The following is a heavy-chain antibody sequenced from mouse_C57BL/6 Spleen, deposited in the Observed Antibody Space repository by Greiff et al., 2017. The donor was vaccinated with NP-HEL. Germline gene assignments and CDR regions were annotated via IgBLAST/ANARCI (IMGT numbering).Heavy chain of an antibody. D-gene: IGHD2-2*01. CDR1: GYSFTGYF. Sequence: VQLQQSGPELVKPGESVKISCKASGYSFTGYFMNWVMQSHGKSLEWIGRINPYNGDTFYNQKFKGKATLTVDKSSSTAHMELRSLTSEDSAVYYCARGYAFDYWGQGTTLTVSS. J-gene: IGHJ2*01. CDR3: ARGYAFDY. V-gene: IGHV1-20*01. CDR2: INPYNGDT.